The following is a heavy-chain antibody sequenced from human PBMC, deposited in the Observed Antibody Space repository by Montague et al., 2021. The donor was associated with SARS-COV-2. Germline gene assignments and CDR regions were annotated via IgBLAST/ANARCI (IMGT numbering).Heavy chain of an antibody. CDR1: GGSISSGSYY. CDR2: MYIGGST. J-gene: IGHJ6*02. Sequence: TLSLTCTVSGGSISSGSYYWTWIRRASGQGLEWIGLMYIGGSTNYNPYLNSPVTISVARSKNKSSRKLGSVTAAVTAAYYCAREGANGSDCLRGMDVWGQGTTVTVSS. D-gene: IGHD1-26*01. CDR3: AREGANGSDCLRGMDV. V-gene: IGHV4-61*02.